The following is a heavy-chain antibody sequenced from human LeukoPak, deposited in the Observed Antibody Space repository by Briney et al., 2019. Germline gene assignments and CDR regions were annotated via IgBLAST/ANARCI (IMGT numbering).Heavy chain of an antibody. Sequence: PGGSLRLSCATSGFTFGHYWMHWVRQAPGKGLVWVSHFSSDGSTTDYADSVKGRFTISRDNAKNTLFLQMNSLRAEDTGVYYCARDRNWNDALDMWGQGTMVTASS. J-gene: IGHJ3*02. D-gene: IGHD1-1*01. CDR3: ARDRNWNDALDM. CDR2: FSSDGSTT. CDR1: GFTFGHYW. V-gene: IGHV3-74*01.